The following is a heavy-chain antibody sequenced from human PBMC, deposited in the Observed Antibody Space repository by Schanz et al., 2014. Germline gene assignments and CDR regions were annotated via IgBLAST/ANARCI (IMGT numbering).Heavy chain of an antibody. Sequence: QVQLVQSGPEVKKPGASVRVSCKASGYTFSRYDINWVRQATGQGLEWMGWINPNRGNTGYAQKFQGRVTMTSDTSIDTAYMELSSLRSEDTAVYYCATCSGGTCHAKPVLDNWGQGTLVTVSS. CDR1: GYTFSRYD. CDR3: ATCSGGTCHAKPVLDN. V-gene: IGHV1-8*01. D-gene: IGHD2-15*01. CDR2: INPNRGNT. J-gene: IGHJ4*02.